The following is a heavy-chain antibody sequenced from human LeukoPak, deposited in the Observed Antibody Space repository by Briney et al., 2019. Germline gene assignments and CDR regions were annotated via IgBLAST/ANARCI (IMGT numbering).Heavy chain of an antibody. Sequence: GASVKVSCKASGYTFTSYAMHWVRQAPGQRLEWMGWINAGNGNTKYSQKFQGRVTITRDTSASTAYMELSSLRSEDTAVYYCARSRGLLWFGESMGPYYFDYWGQGTLVTVSS. J-gene: IGHJ4*02. V-gene: IGHV1-3*01. CDR3: ARSRGLLWFGESMGPYYFDY. D-gene: IGHD3-10*01. CDR2: INAGNGNT. CDR1: GYTFTSYA.